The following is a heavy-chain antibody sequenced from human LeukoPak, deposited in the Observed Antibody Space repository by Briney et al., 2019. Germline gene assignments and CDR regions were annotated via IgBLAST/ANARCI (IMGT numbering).Heavy chain of an antibody. D-gene: IGHD1/OR15-1a*01. CDR1: GFTFRIYS. Sequence: GGSLRLSCAASGFTFRIYSMNWVRQAPGKGLEWVSFISTTSSYIYYADSVKGRFTISRDNARNSLYLQMNSLRVEDTAVYYCAASVQKNNGLDYWGQGTLVTVSS. V-gene: IGHV3-21*01. CDR3: AASVQKNNGLDY. J-gene: IGHJ4*02. CDR2: ISTTSSYI.